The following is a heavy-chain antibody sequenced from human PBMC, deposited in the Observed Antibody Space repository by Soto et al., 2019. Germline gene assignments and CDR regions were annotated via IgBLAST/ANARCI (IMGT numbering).Heavy chain of an antibody. CDR3: ARGHIVVVPTVGWLDP. Sequence: SGTLSLTCVVSGYFISSGYYWGWIRQPPGKGLEWIGSMFHSGSTHYNPSLKSRVTISVDTSKNHFSLRLSSVTASDTAVYYCARGHIVVVPTVGWLDPWGQGTLVTVSS. D-gene: IGHD2-2*01. CDR1: GYFISSGYY. CDR2: MFHSGST. V-gene: IGHV4-38-2*01. J-gene: IGHJ5*02.